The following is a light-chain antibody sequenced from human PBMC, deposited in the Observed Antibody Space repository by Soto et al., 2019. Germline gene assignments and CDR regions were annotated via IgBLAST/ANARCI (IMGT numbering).Light chain of an antibody. J-gene: IGLJ2*01. Sequence: QSALTQPPSASGSPGQSVTISCTGTISDVGGYNYVSWYQQHPGKAPKLIIFEVTKRPSGVPDRFSGSKSGNTASLTVSGLQAEDEADYYCCSYAGHTNVVFGGGTKLTVL. V-gene: IGLV2-8*01. CDR3: CSYAGHTNVV. CDR2: EVT. CDR1: ISDVGGYNY.